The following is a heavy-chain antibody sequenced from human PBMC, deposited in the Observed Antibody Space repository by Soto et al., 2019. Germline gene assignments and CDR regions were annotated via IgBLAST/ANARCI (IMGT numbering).Heavy chain of an antibody. CDR3: AKDRNYPRDQFHY. V-gene: IGHV3-23*01. Sequence: GGSLRLSCAASGFTFSTYALSWVRRAPGKGLEWVSAISANGQGIYYADSVRGRFTISRDNSKNTIFLHMDSLRAEDTAVYYCAKDRNYPRDQFHYWGQGTLVTVSS. CDR2: ISANGQGI. J-gene: IGHJ4*02. D-gene: IGHD1-7*01. CDR1: GFTFSTYA.